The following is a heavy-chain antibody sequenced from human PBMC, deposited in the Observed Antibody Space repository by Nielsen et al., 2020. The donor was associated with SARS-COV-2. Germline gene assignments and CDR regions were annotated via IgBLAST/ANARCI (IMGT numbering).Heavy chain of an antibody. J-gene: IGHJ4*02. D-gene: IGHD3-22*01. V-gene: IGHV3-74*01. Sequence: GGSLRLSCAASGFSFSTYRMHWVRQAPGKGLMWVSRINSDGSSTSYADSVEGRFTISRDNAKNTLYLQMNSLRAEDTAVYYCARGDDSSGYYYDPPAYFDYWGQGTLVTVSS. CDR1: GFSFSTYR. CDR2: INSDGSST. CDR3: ARGDDSSGYYYDPPAYFDY.